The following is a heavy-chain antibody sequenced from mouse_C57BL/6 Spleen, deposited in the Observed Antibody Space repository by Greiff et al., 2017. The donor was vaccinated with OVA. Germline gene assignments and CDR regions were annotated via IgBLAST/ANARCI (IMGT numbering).Heavy chain of an antibody. V-gene: IGHV14-1*01. CDR1: GFNIKDYY. Sequence: VQLKQSGAELVRPGASVKLSCIASGFNIKDYYMHWVKQRPEQGLEWIGRIDPEDGDTEYAPKFQGKATMTADTSSNTAYLQLSSLTSEDTAVYYCTTVITTVVATDYWGQGTTLTVSS. CDR2: IDPEDGDT. J-gene: IGHJ2*01. D-gene: IGHD1-1*01. CDR3: TTVITTVVATDY.